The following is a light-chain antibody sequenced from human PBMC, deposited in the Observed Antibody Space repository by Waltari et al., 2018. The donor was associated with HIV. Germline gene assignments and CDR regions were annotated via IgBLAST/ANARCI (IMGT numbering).Light chain of an antibody. CDR1: NIGNKN. CDR2: DDS. Sequence: SYVLTQPPSVSVAPGQTARITCRTSNIGNKNIHWYQQKPDQAPVLVVYDDSDRPSGIPERLSGSNSGNTATLTISRVEAGDEADYYCQVWDLSRDHVVFGGGTKLTVL. V-gene: IGLV3-21*02. J-gene: IGLJ2*01. CDR3: QVWDLSRDHVV.